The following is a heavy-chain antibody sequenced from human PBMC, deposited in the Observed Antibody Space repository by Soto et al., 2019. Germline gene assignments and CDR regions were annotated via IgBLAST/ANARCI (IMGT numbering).Heavy chain of an antibody. V-gene: IGHV1-24*01. J-gene: IGHJ6*02. Sequence: ASVKVSCKVSGYTLTELSMHWVRQAPGKGLEWMGGFDPEDGETVYAQDFQGRVTMTEDTSTDTAYMELSSLTSEDTAVYYCATRATLRLYYYYGLEVQGQMTTCSVS. CDR3: ATRATLRLYYYYGLEV. CDR1: GYTLTELS. CDR2: FDPEDGET. D-gene: IGHD4-17*01.